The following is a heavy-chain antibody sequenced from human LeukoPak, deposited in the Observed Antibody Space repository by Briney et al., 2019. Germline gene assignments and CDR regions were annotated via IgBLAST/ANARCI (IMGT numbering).Heavy chain of an antibody. CDR2: IKSKTDGGTT. D-gene: IGHD3-22*01. CDR1: GFTFSNAW. V-gene: IGHV3-15*01. J-gene: IGHJ4*02. Sequence: GGSLRLSCAASGFTFSNAWMSWVRQAPGKGLEWVGRIKSKTDGGTTDYAAPVKGRFTISRDDSKNTLYLQMNSLKTEDTAVYYCTTDPYFLDSSGSGYWGQGTLVTVSS. CDR3: TTDPYFLDSSGSGY.